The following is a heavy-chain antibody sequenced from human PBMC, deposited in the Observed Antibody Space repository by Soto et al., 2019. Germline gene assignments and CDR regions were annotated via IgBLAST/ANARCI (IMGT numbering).Heavy chain of an antibody. V-gene: IGHV3-15*07. CDR2: IKSKTDGGTT. CDR1: GFTFSNAW. Sequence: GGSLRLPCAASGFTFSNAWMNWVRQAPGKALEWVGRIKSKTDGGTTDYAAPVKGRFTISRDDSKNTLYLQMNSLKTEDTAVYYCTTGPTRRDGYHYYYYGMDVWGRGTTVTVSS. D-gene: IGHD5-12*01. J-gene: IGHJ6*02. CDR3: TTGPTRRDGYHYYYYGMDV.